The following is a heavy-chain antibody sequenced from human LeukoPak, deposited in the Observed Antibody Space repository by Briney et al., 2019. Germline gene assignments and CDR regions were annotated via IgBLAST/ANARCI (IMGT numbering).Heavy chain of an antibody. CDR1: GFTFSSYS. Sequence: GGSLRLSCAASGFTFSSYSMNWVRQAPGKGLEWVSSISSSSYIYYADSVKGRFTISRDNAKNSLYLQMNSLRAEDTAVYYCARDAGNWNDMRFDPWGQGTLVTVSS. D-gene: IGHD1-20*01. CDR2: ISSSSYI. J-gene: IGHJ5*02. CDR3: ARDAGNWNDMRFDP. V-gene: IGHV3-21*01.